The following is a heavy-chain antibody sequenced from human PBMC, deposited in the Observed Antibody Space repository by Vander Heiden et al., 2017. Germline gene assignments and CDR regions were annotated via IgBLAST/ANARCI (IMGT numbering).Heavy chain of an antibody. D-gene: IGHD4-17*01. Sequence: EVQLVESGGGLVQPGRSLRLSCAASGFTFDDYAMHWVRQAPGKGLEWVSGINWNSGNIDYADSVKGRVTISRDNAKNSLYLQMNSLRAEDTALYYCAKDISYDDGGNSVWYFDLWGRGTMVTVYS. J-gene: IGHJ2*01. V-gene: IGHV3-9*01. CDR1: GFTFDDYA. CDR3: AKDISYDDGGNSVWYFDL. CDR2: INWNSGNI.